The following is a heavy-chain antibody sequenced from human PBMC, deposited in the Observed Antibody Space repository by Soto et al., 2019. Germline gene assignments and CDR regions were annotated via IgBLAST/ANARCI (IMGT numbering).Heavy chain of an antibody. J-gene: IGHJ4*02. CDR1: GCSISSSSYY. CDR3: ARQEQWLAYFDY. Sequence: SETLSLTCTVSGCSISSSSYYWGWIRQPPGKGLEWIGSIYYSGSTYYNPSLKSRVTIFVDTSKNQFSLKLSSVTAADTAVYYCARQEQWLAYFDYWGQGTLVTVSS. V-gene: IGHV4-39*01. CDR2: IYYSGST. D-gene: IGHD6-19*01.